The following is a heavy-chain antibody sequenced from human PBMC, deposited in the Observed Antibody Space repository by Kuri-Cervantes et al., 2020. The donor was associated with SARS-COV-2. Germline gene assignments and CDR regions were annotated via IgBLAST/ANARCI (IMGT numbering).Heavy chain of an antibody. Sequence: SETLSLTCAVYGGSFSGFYWSWIRQAPGKGLEWIGEINHSGSANYSPSLKSRVTMSVDTSKNQFSLKLSSVTAADTAVYYCARAFSEGGEDAFDIWGQGTMVTVSS. J-gene: IGHJ3*02. V-gene: IGHV4-34*01. D-gene: IGHD2-15*01. CDR2: INHSGSA. CDR3: ARAFSEGGEDAFDI. CDR1: GGSFSGFY.